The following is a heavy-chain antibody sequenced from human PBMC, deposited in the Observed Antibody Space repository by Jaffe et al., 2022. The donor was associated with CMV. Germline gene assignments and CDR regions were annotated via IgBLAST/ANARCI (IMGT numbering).Heavy chain of an antibody. J-gene: IGHJ5*02. CDR1: GFSLSNARMG. CDR2: IFSNDEK. Sequence: QVTLKESGPVLVKPTETLTLTCTVSGFSLSNARMGVSWIRQPPGKALEWLAHIFSNDEKSYSTSLKSRLTISKDTSKSQVVLTMTNMDPVDTATYYCARINDSSSNWFDPWGQGTLVTVSS. V-gene: IGHV2-26*01. CDR3: ARINDSSSNWFDP. D-gene: IGHD6-6*01.